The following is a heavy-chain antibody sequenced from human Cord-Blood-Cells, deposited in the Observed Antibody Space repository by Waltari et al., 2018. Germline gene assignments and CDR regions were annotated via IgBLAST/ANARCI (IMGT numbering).Heavy chain of an antibody. D-gene: IGHD1-26*01. J-gene: IGHJ3*02. CDR1: GGSFSGYY. V-gene: IGHV4-34*01. CDR3: ARGLSGSYYSAFDI. CDR2: INHSGST. Sequence: QVQLQQWGAGLLKPSETLSLTCAVYGGSFSGYYWSWIRQPPGKGLEWIGEINHSGSTNYNPSLKSRVTISVDTSKNQFSLKLSSVTAADTAVYYCARGLSGSYYSAFDIWGQGTMVTVSS.